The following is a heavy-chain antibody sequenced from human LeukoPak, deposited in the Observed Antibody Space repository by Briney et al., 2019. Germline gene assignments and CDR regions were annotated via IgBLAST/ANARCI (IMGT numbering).Heavy chain of an antibody. V-gene: IGHV4-4*02. Sequence: SGTLSLTCAVSGGSISSSNWWRWVRPPPGKGLEWIGRIYYSGSTYYNPSLKSRVTISVDTSKNQFSLKLSSVTAADTAVYYCARDTLGYCSSTSCRIISSPPTYIWGQGTMVTVSS. D-gene: IGHD2-2*01. J-gene: IGHJ3*02. CDR2: IYYSGST. CDR1: GGSISSSNW. CDR3: ARDTLGYCSSTSCRIISSPPTYI.